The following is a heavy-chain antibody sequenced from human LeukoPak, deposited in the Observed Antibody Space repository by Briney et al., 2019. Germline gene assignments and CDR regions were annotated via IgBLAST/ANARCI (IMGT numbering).Heavy chain of an antibody. CDR1: GRSLRDYY. V-gene: IGHV4-59*01. CDR3: TGRLPLTYSSSWYRDY. D-gene: IGHD6-13*01. Sequence: SETLSLPCTVSGRSLRDYYRSWLRHPPGKGLEFFGYIYYSGSTNYSPSLKSRVTISVDTSKNQFSLKLSSVTAADTAVYYCTGRLPLTYSSSWYRDYWGQGTLVTVSS. J-gene: IGHJ4*02. CDR2: IYYSGST.